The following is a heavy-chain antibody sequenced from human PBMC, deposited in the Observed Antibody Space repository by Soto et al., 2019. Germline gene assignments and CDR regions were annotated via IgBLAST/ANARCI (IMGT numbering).Heavy chain of an antibody. CDR2: INPNSGGT. D-gene: IGHD5-18*01. J-gene: IGHJ4*02. Sequence: GASVKVSCKASGYTFTGYYMHWVRQAPGQGLEWMGWINPNSGGTNYAQKFQGRVTMTRDTSISTAYMELSRLRSDDTAVHYCARGWTRGYSYGPGYWGQGTLVTVSS. CDR1: GYTFTGYY. CDR3: ARGWTRGYSYGPGY. V-gene: IGHV1-2*02.